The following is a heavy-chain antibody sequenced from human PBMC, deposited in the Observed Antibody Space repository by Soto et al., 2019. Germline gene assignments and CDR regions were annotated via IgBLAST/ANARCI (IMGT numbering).Heavy chain of an antibody. D-gene: IGHD2-15*01. Sequence: VKVSCKASGYTFISYAIHWVRQAPGQRLEWMGWINAGNGNTKYSQKFQGRVTITRDTSASTAYMELTSLRSEDTAVYYCARELQGLYYFDYWGQGTLVTVSS. V-gene: IGHV1-3*01. CDR1: GYTFISYA. CDR3: ARELQGLYYFDY. J-gene: IGHJ4*02. CDR2: INAGNGNT.